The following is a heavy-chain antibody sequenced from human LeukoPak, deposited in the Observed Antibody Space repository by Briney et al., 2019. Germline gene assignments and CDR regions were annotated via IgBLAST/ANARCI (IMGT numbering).Heavy chain of an antibody. V-gene: IGHV4-61*01. D-gene: IGHD6-13*01. CDR2: FSYNVHS. CDR1: GXSVSSSNYY. CDR3: ARVSVAGTGPDY. Sequence: SETLSLTCTVSGXSVSSSNYYWSWIRQSPGKGLEWVGFFSYNVHSDYNPSLKSRVTISIDTSKNQFSLRLSSVTAADTAIYYCARVSVAGTGPDYWGQGTLVTVSS. J-gene: IGHJ4*02.